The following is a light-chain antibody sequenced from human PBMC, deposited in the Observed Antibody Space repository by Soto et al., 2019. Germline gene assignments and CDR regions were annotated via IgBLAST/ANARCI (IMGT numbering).Light chain of an antibody. CDR1: QSALYSSNNKNY. Sequence: DIVMTQSPDSLAVSLGERATINCKSSQSALYSSNNKNYLAWYQQKPGQPPKLLIYWASTRESRVPDRFSGSGSGTDFTLTISSLQAEDVAVYYCQQYYSTLLTFGGGTKVEIK. CDR2: WAS. CDR3: QQYYSTLLT. V-gene: IGKV4-1*01. J-gene: IGKJ4*01.